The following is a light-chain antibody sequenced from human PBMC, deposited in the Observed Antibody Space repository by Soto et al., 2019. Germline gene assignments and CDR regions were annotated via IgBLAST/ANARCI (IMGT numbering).Light chain of an antibody. CDR3: QSYDSSLSAVI. CDR2: GNS. J-gene: IGLJ2*01. CDR1: SSKIGAGYD. Sequence: QSVLTQPPSVSGAPGQRVTISCTGSSSKIGAGYDVHWYQHLPGTAPKVLIYGNSNRPSGVPDRFSGSKSGTSASLAITGLQAEDEADYYCQSYDSSLSAVIFGGGTKVTVL. V-gene: IGLV1-40*01.